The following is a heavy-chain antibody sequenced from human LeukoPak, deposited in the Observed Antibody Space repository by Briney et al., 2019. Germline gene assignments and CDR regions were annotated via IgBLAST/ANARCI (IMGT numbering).Heavy chain of an antibody. Sequence: SETLSLTCTVSGGSISSSTYYWGWIRQPPGKGLEWIGIIHYSGSTYYNPSLKSRVTISVDTSKNQFSLTLSSVTAADTAVYCWGRHGGGTTWYAANMDYWGKEPWSPSPQ. V-gene: IGHV4-39*01. D-gene: IGHD6-13*01. CDR1: GGSISSSTYY. CDR3: GRHGGGTTWYAANMDY. J-gene: IGHJ4*01. CDR2: IHYSGST.